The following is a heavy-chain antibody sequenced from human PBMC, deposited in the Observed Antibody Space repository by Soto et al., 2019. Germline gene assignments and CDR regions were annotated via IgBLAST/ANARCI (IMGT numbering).Heavy chain of an antibody. V-gene: IGHV3-53*01. D-gene: IGHD3-22*01. CDR2: IYSGGST. CDR1: GFTVSSNY. Sequence: GGSLRLSCAASGFTVSSNYMSWVRQAPGKGLEWVSVIYSGGSTYYADSVKGRFTISRDNSKNTLYLQMNSLRAEDTAVYYCARLYDSSGYALDYGGQGTLVTVPP. J-gene: IGHJ4*02. CDR3: ARLYDSSGYALDY.